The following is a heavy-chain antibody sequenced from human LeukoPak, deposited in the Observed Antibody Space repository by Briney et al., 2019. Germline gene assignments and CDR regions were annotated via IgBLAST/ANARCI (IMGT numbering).Heavy chain of an antibody. D-gene: IGHD6-19*01. V-gene: IGHV3-23*01. Sequence: PGGSLRLSCAASGFTFSSYAMSWVRQAPGKGLEWVSAISGSGSSTYYADSVKGRFTISRDNSKNTLYLQMNSLRAEDTAIYYCAKDGWLSYYFDCWGQGTLVTVSS. J-gene: IGHJ4*02. CDR1: GFTFSSYA. CDR3: AKDGWLSYYFDC. CDR2: ISGSGSST.